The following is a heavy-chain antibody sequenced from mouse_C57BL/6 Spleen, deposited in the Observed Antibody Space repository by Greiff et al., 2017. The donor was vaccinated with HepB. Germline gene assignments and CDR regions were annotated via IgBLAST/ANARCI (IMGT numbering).Heavy chain of an antibody. CDR1: GYTFTSYW. CDR2: IDPNSGGT. D-gene: IGHD1-1*01. J-gene: IGHJ2*01. CDR3: AREWIYYGSSDY. V-gene: IGHV1-72*01. Sequence: QVQLKQPGAELVKPGASVKLSCKASGYTFTSYWMHWVKQRPGRGLEWIGRIDPNSGGTKYNEKFKSKATLTVDKPSSTAYMQLSSLTSEDSAVYYCAREWIYYGSSDYWGQGTTLTVSS.